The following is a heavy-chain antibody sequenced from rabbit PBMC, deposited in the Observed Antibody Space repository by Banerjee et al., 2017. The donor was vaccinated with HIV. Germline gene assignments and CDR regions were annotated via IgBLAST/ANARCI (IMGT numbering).Heavy chain of an antibody. Sequence: QEQLEESGGDLVKPEGSLTLTCTASGFSLSSSYNLCWVRQAPGKGLEWIGCINTGSGSTWYASWAKGRFTISKTSSTTVTLQMTSLTAADTATYFCARFIASFAGYGYANLWGQGTLVTVS. CDR1: GFSLSSSYN. CDR3: ARFIASFAGYGYANL. CDR2: INTGSGST. D-gene: IGHD6-1*01. J-gene: IGHJ4*01. V-gene: IGHV1S45*01.